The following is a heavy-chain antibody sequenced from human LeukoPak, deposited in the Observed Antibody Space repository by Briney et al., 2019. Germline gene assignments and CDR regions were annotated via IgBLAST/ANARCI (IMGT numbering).Heavy chain of an antibody. CDR3: AEDRRLWFGQLLIDS. CDR1: GFTFSSYA. CDR2: ISRDGENT. D-gene: IGHD3-10*01. Sequence: PGGSLRLSCAASGFTFSSYAMSWVRQAPGKGLEWVAVISRDGENTHYADSVKGRFTISRVNSERTVYMQMNSLRAEDTALYYCAEDRRLWFGQLLIDSWGQGTLVTVSS. V-gene: IGHV3-23*01. J-gene: IGHJ4*02.